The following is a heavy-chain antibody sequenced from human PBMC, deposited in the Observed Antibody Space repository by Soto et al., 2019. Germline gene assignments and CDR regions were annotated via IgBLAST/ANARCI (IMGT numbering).Heavy chain of an antibody. J-gene: IGHJ3*02. CDR2: ISAYNGNT. D-gene: IGHD6-19*01. CDR3: AMALAGRDAFDI. Sequence: ASVKVSCKASGYTFTSYGISWVRQAPGQGLEWMGWISAYNGNTNYAQKLQGRVTMTTDTSTSAAYMELRSLRSDDTAVYYCAMALAGRDAFDIWGQGTMVTVS. V-gene: IGHV1-18*04. CDR1: GYTFTSYG.